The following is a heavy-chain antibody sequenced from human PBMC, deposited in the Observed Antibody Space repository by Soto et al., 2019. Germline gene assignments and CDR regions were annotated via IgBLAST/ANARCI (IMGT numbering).Heavy chain of an antibody. CDR3: SRGWIGNLNDAFDI. D-gene: IGHD2-2*03. Sequence: EVQLVESGGGSVQPGGSLRLSCAASAFTFSRYWMHWVRQAPGKGLVWVSRINSYGSSTDYAYSVKGRFTISRDNAKNTLTLQMNILRVEHTAVYYCSRGWIGNLNDAFDIWGQGTMVTVSS. J-gene: IGHJ3*02. CDR1: AFTFSRYW. CDR2: INSYGSST. V-gene: IGHV3-74*01.